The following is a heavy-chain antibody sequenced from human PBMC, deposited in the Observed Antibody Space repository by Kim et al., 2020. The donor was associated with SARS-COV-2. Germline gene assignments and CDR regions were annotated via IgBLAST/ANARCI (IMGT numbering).Heavy chain of an antibody. Sequence: SVKVSCKASGGTFSGYAISWVRQAPGQGLEWMGGIIPIFGTANYAQKFQGRVTITADESTSTAYMELSSLRSEDTAVYYCASSKMVRGVIISDYWGQGTLVTVSS. J-gene: IGHJ4*02. D-gene: IGHD3-10*01. CDR3: ASSKMVRGVIISDY. CDR2: IIPIFGTA. CDR1: GGTFSGYA. V-gene: IGHV1-69*13.